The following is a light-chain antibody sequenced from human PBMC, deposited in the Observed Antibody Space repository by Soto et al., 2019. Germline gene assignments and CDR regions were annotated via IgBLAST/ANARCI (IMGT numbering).Light chain of an antibody. CDR3: QEYNSAPPCP. CDR1: QGISNY. CDR2: AAS. Sequence: DIQMTQSPSSPSASVGDRVTITCRASQGISNYLAWYQQKPGKVPKLLIYAASTLQSGVPSRFSGSGSGTGSTRTISTLLPEDVATYYGQEYNSAPPCPIGPGTKVDIK. V-gene: IGKV1-27*01. J-gene: IGKJ3*01.